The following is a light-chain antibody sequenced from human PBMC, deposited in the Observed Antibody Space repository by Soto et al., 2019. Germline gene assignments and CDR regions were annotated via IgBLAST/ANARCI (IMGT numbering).Light chain of an antibody. Sequence: DTQMTQSPSSLSASVGDRVTITCQASHHIKKYSNWYQEKPGKATKLLIYDASNLQTGVPSRFSGSGSETHFTFTTSSLQTEDIATYYCRRYDSLPTTFGQGIRLDIK. CDR2: DAS. CDR3: RRYDSLPTT. V-gene: IGKV1-33*01. J-gene: IGKJ5*01. CDR1: HHIKKY.